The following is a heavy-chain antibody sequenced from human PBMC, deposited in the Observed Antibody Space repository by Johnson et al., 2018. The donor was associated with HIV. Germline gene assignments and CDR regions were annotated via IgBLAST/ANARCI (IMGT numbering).Heavy chain of an antibody. CDR3: AREGRTGPDTFDI. J-gene: IGHJ3*02. CDR1: EFTFSTFSRNA. Sequence: QVQLVESGGGVVQPGRSLRLSCAASEFTFSTFSRNAMHWVRQAPGKGLEWVAVISYDGTNKYYADPVKGRFTVSRDNSKNTLFLQMNGLRAEDTAVYYCAREGRTGPDTFDIWGQGTMLTVSS. V-gene: IGHV3-30-3*01. CDR2: ISYDGTNK.